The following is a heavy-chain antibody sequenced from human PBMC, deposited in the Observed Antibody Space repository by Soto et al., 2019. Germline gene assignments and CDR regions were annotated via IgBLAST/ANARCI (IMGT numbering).Heavy chain of an antibody. CDR1: GGSIISNDW. J-gene: IGHJ4*02. D-gene: IGHD3-9*01. V-gene: IGHV4-4*02. CDR2: IYHTGST. Sequence: SETLSLTCAVSGGSIISNDWWTWVRQPPGKGLEWIGEIYHTGSTNYNPSLESRVTISVDRSKNQFSLKLMSVSAADTAVYYCGRLEGLATISYYFDYWGQGALVTVSS. CDR3: GRLEGLATISYYFDY.